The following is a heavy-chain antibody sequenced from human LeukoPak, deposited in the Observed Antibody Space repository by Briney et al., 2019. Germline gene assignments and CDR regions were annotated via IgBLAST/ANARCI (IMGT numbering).Heavy chain of an antibody. CDR2: ISSSSSYI. CDR3: ASTYDFWSGYYTGHFDY. J-gene: IGHJ4*02. Sequence: GGSLRLSCAASGFTFSSYSMNWVRQAPGKGLEWVSSISSSSSYIYYADSVKGRFTISRDNAKNSLYLQMNSLRAEDTAVYYCASTYDFWSGYYTGHFDYWAREPWSPSPQ. CDR1: GFTFSSYS. V-gene: IGHV3-21*01. D-gene: IGHD3-3*01.